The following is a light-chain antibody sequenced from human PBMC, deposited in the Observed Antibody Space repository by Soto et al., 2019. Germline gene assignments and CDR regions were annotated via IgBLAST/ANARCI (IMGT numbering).Light chain of an antibody. CDR1: QSITSW. V-gene: IGKV1-5*01. Sequence: DIQMTQSPSTVSASVGDRVTITCRASQSITSWLAWYQQKPGKAPKLLIYDTSTLERGVPSRFSGRGSGTEFTLTISGLQPDDFATYYCQQYDNLPLTXGGGTKVDIK. CDR2: DTS. CDR3: QQYDNLPLT. J-gene: IGKJ4*01.